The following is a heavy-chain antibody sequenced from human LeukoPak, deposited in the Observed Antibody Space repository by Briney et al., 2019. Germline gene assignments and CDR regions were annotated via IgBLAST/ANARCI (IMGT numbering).Heavy chain of an antibody. Sequence: SETLSLTCAVYGGSFSGYYWSWIRRPPGKGLEWIGEINHSGSTNYNPSLKSRVTISVDTSKNQFSLKLSSVTAADTAVYYCARGDSRGYYGSGSYYNPKHNWFDPWGQGTLVNVSS. CDR3: ARGDSRGYYGSGSYYNPKHNWFDP. J-gene: IGHJ5*02. CDR1: GGSFSGYY. CDR2: INHSGST. V-gene: IGHV4-34*01. D-gene: IGHD3-10*01.